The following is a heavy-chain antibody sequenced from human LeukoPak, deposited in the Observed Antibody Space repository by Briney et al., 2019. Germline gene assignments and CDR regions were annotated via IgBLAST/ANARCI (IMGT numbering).Heavy chain of an antibody. CDR1: GFTFNSYA. J-gene: IGHJ4*02. CDR2: ISGSGGGT. Sequence: PGGSLRLSCAASGFTFNSYAMSWVRQAPEKGLEWVATISGSGGGTYYADSVKGRFTISRDNPKNTLYLQMNSLRAEDTAVYYCAKDLGRYRNNYFDYWGRGTRVTVSS. CDR3: AKDLGRYRNNYFDY. D-gene: IGHD1-26*01. V-gene: IGHV3-23*01.